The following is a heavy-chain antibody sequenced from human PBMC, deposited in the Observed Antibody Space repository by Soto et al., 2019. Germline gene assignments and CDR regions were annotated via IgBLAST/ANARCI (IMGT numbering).Heavy chain of an antibody. D-gene: IGHD2-21*02. V-gene: IGHV3-74*03. CDR2: INGDGRTT. CDR3: ARAPHYGGNSGPEDS. Sequence: EVELVESGGGVAQLGGSLRLSCAVSGFTFSHYWMHWVRQAPGGGLEWVSGINGDGRTTTYAESVKGRFTISRENAKNTMSLQMTSLRDADTAVYFCARAPHYGGNSGPEDSWGQGTLVTVSS. J-gene: IGHJ4*02. CDR1: GFTFSHYW.